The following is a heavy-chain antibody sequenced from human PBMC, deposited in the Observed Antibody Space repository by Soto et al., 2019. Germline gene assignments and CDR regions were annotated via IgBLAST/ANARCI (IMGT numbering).Heavy chain of an antibody. CDR2: ISYDGSNK. CDR1: GFTFSSYG. V-gene: IGHV3-30*18. Sequence: PGGSLRLSCAASGFTFSSYGMHWVRQAPGKGLEWVAVISYDGSNKYYADSVKGRFTISRDNSKNTLYLQMNSLRAEDTAVYYCAKETTYYYDSSGYNIGFDYWGQGTLVTVSS. CDR3: AKETTYYYDSSGYNIGFDY. J-gene: IGHJ4*02. D-gene: IGHD3-22*01.